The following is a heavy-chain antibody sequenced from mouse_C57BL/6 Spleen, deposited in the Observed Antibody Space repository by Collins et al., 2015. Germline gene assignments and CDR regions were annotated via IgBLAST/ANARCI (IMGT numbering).Heavy chain of an antibody. CDR3: ARSSSYAMDY. CDR2: IYPGSGNT. D-gene: IGHD1-1*01. V-gene: IGHV1-76*01. Sequence: QVQLKQSGAELVRPGASVKLSCKASGYTFTDYYXNWVKQRPGQGLEWIARIYPGSGNTYYNEKFKGKATLTAEKSSSTAYMQLSSLTSEDSAVYFCARSSSYAMDYWGQGTSVTVSS. J-gene: IGHJ4*01. CDR1: GYTFTDYY.